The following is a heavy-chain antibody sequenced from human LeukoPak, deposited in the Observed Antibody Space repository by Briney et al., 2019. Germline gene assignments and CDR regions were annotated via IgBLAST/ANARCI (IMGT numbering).Heavy chain of an antibody. V-gene: IGHV3-49*04. Sequence: SLRLSCTASGFTFGAHAMTWVRQAPGKGLGWVGFIRSKAYGGTTDYAASVKGRFTISRDDSRSIAYLQMNSLKAEDTAVYYCTRDPTDIVVVPATIGDAFDIWGQGTMVTVSS. CDR2: IRSKAYGGTT. CDR3: TRDPTDIVVVPATIGDAFDI. J-gene: IGHJ3*02. D-gene: IGHD2-2*01. CDR1: GFTFGAHA.